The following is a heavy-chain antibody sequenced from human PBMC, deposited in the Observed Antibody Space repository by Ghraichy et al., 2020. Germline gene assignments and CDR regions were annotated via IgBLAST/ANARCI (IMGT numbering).Heavy chain of an antibody. D-gene: IGHD6-13*01. Sequence: GGSLRLSCAASGFTFSDSAMHWVRQASGKGLEWVGRIKDKANGYATSYTASVKGRFTISRDDSENTAYLQMNSLKTEDTAVYYCTAYLHTYSGTWYPSDYWGQGTLVTVSS. V-gene: IGHV3-73*01. J-gene: IGHJ4*02. CDR3: TAYLHTYSGTWYPSDY. CDR2: IKDKANGYAT. CDR1: GFTFSDSA.